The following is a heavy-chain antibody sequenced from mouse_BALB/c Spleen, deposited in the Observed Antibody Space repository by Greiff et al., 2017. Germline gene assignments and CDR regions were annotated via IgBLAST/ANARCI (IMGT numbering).Heavy chain of an antibody. J-gene: IGHJ1*01. CDR1: GFTFSSYA. V-gene: IGHV5-6-5*01. Sequence: EVMLVESGGGLVKPGGSLKLSCAASGFTFSSYAMSWVRQTPEKRLEWVASISSGGSTYYPDSVKGRFTISRDNARNILYLQMSSLRSEDTAMYYCARGGYDESWYFDVWGAGTTVTVSS. CDR2: ISSGGST. CDR3: ARGGYDESWYFDV. D-gene: IGHD2-2*01.